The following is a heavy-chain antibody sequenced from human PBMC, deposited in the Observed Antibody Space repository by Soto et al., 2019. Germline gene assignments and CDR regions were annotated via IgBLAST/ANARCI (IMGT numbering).Heavy chain of an antibody. CDR2: ISAYNGNT. J-gene: IGHJ6*02. Sequence: ASVKVSCKASGGTFTNYAFSWVRQAPGQGLEWMGWISAYNGNTSYAQKVQGRVTMTTDTSTSTAYMELRSLRSDDTAVYYCARHAFIWFGDMGAWSRRYCYRGMDVWGQGTTVTVSS. CDR3: ARHAFIWFGDMGAWSRRYCYRGMDV. CDR1: GGTFTNYA. V-gene: IGHV1-18*01. D-gene: IGHD3-10*01.